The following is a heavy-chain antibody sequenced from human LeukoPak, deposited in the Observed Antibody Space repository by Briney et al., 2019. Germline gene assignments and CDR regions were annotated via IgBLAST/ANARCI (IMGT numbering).Heavy chain of an antibody. V-gene: IGHV1-69*06. CDR1: GGTFSSYA. D-gene: IGHD3-10*01. CDR3: ARVGHGSGSYGRFDP. Sequence: ASVKVSCKASGGTFSSYAIGWVRQAPGQGLEWMGGIIPIFGTANYAQKFQGRVTITADKSTSTAYMELSSLRSEDTAVYYCARVGHGSGSYGRFDPWGQGTLVTVSS. CDR2: IIPIFGTA. J-gene: IGHJ5*02.